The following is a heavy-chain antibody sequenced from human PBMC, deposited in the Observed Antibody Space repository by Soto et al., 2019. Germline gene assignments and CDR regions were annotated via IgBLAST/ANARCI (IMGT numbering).Heavy chain of an antibody. J-gene: IGHJ4*02. D-gene: IGHD2-2*01. CDR3: STDAYCSSSTCPGAFDN. Sequence: EVQLVESGGGLVKSGKSLRLSCVASGFTFRNTWMTWVRQAPGKGLEWVGRIKNKADGETTDYAAPVKGRFTISRDDSKYTVYLQMNSLKTEDTAMYYCSTDAYCSSSTCPGAFDNRGQGTLVTVSS. CDR2: IKNKADGETT. CDR1: GFTFRNTW. V-gene: IGHV3-15*01.